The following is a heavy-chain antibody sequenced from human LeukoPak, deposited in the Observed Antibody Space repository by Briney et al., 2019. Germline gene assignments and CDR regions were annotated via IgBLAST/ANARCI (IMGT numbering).Heavy chain of an antibody. CDR2: ISPTSGTI. D-gene: IGHD6-19*01. Sequence: GGSLRLSCAGSGFTFSTYSMNWVRLAPGKGLEWVSYISPTSGTIYYTDSVKGRFTISRDNARNSLYLQMNSLTVEDTAVYYCARGSSSGWYYSHMDVWGKGTTVIVSS. V-gene: IGHV3-48*01. CDR3: ARGSSSGWYYSHMDV. CDR1: GFTFSTYS. J-gene: IGHJ6*03.